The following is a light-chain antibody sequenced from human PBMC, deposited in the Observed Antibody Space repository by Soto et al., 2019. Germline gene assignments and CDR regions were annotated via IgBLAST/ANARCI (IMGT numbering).Light chain of an antibody. J-gene: IGLJ2*01. Sequence: NFMLTQPHSVSESPGKTVTISCTGSSGSIASKYVQWYQQRPGSAPTTVIYEDNQRPSGVPDRFSGSIDSSSNSASLTISGLKTEDAADYYCQSYDSSNVVFGGGTKLTVL. CDR2: EDN. CDR1: SGSIASKY. CDR3: QSYDSSNVV. V-gene: IGLV6-57*02.